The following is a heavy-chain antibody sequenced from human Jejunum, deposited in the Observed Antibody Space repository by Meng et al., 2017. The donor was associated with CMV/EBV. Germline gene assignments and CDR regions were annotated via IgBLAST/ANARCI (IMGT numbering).Heavy chain of an antibody. J-gene: IGHJ4*02. CDR2: IRYDGSEK. CDR3: ARACRQVSNCYLDS. D-gene: IGHD4-11*01. Sequence: GFTFSHYGLHWVRQAPGKGLEWVALIRYDGSEKFYADSVRGRFTISRDASKNTVYLQMNNLRAEDTAVYYCARACRQVSNCYLDSWGQGIQVTVSS. V-gene: IGHV3-33*01. CDR1: GFTFSHYG.